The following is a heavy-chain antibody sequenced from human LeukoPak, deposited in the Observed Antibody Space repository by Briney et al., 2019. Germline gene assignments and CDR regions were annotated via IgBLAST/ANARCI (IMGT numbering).Heavy chain of an antibody. CDR3: ARNNYDSSGYYFSTNYYYYMDV. V-gene: IGHV4-59*01. Sequence: PSETLSLTCTVSGGSISSYYWSWIRQPPGKGLEWIGYIYYSGSTNYNPSLKSRVTISVDTSKNQFSLKLSSVTAADTAVYYCARNNYDSSGYYFSTNYYYYMDVWGKGTTVTVSS. CDR2: IYYSGST. J-gene: IGHJ6*03. D-gene: IGHD3-22*01. CDR1: GGSISSYY.